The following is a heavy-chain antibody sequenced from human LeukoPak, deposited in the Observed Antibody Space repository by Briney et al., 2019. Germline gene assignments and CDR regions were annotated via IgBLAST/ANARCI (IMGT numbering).Heavy chain of an antibody. J-gene: IGHJ4*02. Sequence: GASVKVSCKASGYTFTSYYMHWVRQAPGQGLEWMGIINPSGGSTSYAQKLQGRVTVTTDTSTSTAYMELRSLRSDDTAVYYCARDLDGDYSGCVYWGQGTLVTVSS. CDR2: INPSGGST. V-gene: IGHV1-46*01. D-gene: IGHD4-17*01. CDR3: ARDLDGDYSGCVY. CDR1: GYTFTSYY.